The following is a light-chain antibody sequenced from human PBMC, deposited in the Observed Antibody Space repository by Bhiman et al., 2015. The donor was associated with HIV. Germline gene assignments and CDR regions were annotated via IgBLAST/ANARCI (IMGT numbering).Light chain of an antibody. CDR3: CSYASTAPYV. V-gene: IGLV2-23*02. Sequence: QSALTQPASVSGSPGQSITISCTGTTSDVGNYNLVSWYQQHPGKAPKLMIYGVSKRPSGVSNRFSGSKSGNTASLTISGLQAEDEADYYCCSYASTAPYVFGTGTKVTVL. J-gene: IGLJ1*01. CDR2: GVS. CDR1: TSDVGNYNL.